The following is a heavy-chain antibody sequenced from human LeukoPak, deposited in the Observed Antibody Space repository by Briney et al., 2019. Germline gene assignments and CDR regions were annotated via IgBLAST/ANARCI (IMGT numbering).Heavy chain of an antibody. CDR3: ARGYLVDY. CDR1: GNSISTGNYY. D-gene: IGHD2/OR15-2a*01. J-gene: IGHJ4*02. V-gene: IGHV4-30-2*01. Sequence: SETLSLTCTVSGNSISTGNYYWSWIRQPPGKGLEWIGYIFHSGSTYYNPSLTSRVTLSVDTSKNQFSLNLTSVTAADTAIYYCARGYLVDYWGQGTLVTVSS. CDR2: IFHSGST.